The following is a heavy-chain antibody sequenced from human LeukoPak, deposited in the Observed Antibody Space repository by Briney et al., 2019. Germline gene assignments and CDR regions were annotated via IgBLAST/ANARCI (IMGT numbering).Heavy chain of an antibody. Sequence: GGSLRLSCAASDFTFSFYWMTWVRQAPGEGLEWVANILPDGSEKYYLDSVKGRFTISRDNSKNTLYLQMNSLRAEDTAVYYCAKLAPGVSSTFDYWGQGTLVTVFS. J-gene: IGHJ4*02. V-gene: IGHV3-7*03. CDR2: ILPDGSEK. D-gene: IGHD2-2*01. CDR3: AKLAPGVSSTFDY. CDR1: DFTFSFYW.